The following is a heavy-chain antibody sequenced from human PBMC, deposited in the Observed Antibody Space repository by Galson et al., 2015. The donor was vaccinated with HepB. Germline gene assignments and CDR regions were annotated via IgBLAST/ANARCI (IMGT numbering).Heavy chain of an antibody. J-gene: IGHJ4*02. Sequence: SLRLSCAASESSFRSSLMNWVRQAPGKGLEWVASINEDGSEKFHVDSVRGRFTISRDNAKNSLSLQMNSLRAEDTAVYYCARDRAYSAFDSWGQGTLVSVSS. CDR3: ARDRAYSAFDS. CDR1: ESSFRSSL. D-gene: IGHD4/OR15-4a*01. CDR2: INEDGSEK. V-gene: IGHV3-7*03.